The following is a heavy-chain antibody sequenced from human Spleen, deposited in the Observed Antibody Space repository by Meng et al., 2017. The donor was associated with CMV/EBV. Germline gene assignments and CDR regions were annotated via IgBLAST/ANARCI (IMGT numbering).Heavy chain of an antibody. Sequence: GGSLRLSCAASGFTFSSYAMHWVRQAPGKRLEYVSAIDNNGGSTDYADSVKGRFTISRDNSKNTLYLQMDSLRTEDMAVYYCARDAYTMAWGYYGLDVWGQGTTVTVSS. J-gene: IGHJ6*02. CDR1: GFTFSSYA. V-gene: IGHV3-64*02. CDR3: ARDAYTMAWGYYGLDV. CDR2: IDNNGGST. D-gene: IGHD3-16*01.